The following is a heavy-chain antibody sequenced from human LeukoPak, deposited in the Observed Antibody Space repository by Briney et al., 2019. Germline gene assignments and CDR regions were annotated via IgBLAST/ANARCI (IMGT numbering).Heavy chain of an antibody. V-gene: IGHV4-38-2*01. CDR2: IYNTGST. CDR3: ARNTSAWSPLGETQSAPHCFDS. CDR1: GNFISRGYY. J-gene: IGHJ4*02. D-gene: IGHD6-19*01. Sequence: IPSETLSLTCGVSGNFISRGYYWAWIRRPPGKGLEWIGSIYNTGSTYYNPSLKSRVTMSIDTSKNQFSLKLSSVTAADTAVYYCARNTSAWSPLGETQSAPHCFDSWGQGTLVTVSS.